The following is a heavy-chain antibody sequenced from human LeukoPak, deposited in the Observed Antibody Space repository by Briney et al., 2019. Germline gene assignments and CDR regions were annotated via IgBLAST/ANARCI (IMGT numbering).Heavy chain of an antibody. CDR3: ARDIAYGANSLDY. CDR2: IYYSGST. J-gene: IGHJ4*02. D-gene: IGHD4-23*01. V-gene: IGHV4-61*01. Sequence: PSETLSLTCTVSGGSVSGGIYYWTWIRQPPGKGLEWIGYIYYSGSTNYNPSLKSRVTISVDTSKNQFSLKLSSVTAADTAVYYCARDIAYGANSLDYRGQGTLVTVSS. CDR1: GGSVSGGIYY.